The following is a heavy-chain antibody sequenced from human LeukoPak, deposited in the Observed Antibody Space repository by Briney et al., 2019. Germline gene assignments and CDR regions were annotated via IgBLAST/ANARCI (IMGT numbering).Heavy chain of an antibody. CDR2: ISYDGSSN. V-gene: IGHV3-30-3*01. CDR3: ARDRWEVLGGDY. D-gene: IGHD1-26*01. J-gene: IGHJ4*02. CDR1: GFTFSSYA. Sequence: GGSLRLSCAASGFTFSSYAIHWDRQAPGKGLEWVSLISYDGSSNYYADSVKGRFTISRDNSKNTVYLQMDSLRAEDTAVYYCARDRWEVLGGDYWGQGTLVTVSS.